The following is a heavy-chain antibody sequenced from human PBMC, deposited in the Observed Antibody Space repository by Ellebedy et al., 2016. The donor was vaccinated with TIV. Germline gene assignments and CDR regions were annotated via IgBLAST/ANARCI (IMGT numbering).Heavy chain of an antibody. V-gene: IGHV6-1*01. CDR1: GDSVSSYSAA. J-gene: IGHJ5*02. Sequence: MPSETLSLTCAISGDSVSSYSAAWTWLRQSPWRGLACLGRTYYRSKWYNEYAVSVESRITIHSDTSKNQFSLQLSSVTTEDTAIYYCAREIQAKDPWGQGTLVTVSS. CDR3: AREIQAKDP. CDR2: TYYRSKWYN.